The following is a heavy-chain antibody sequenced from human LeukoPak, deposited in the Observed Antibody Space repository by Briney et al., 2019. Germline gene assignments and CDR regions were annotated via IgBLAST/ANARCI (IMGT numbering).Heavy chain of an antibody. J-gene: IGHJ4*02. CDR1: GVNVSNKY. CDR3: AREFSSGWSHYFDY. D-gene: IGHD6-19*01. CDR2: IYSGGST. Sequence: GGSLRLSCAASGVNVSNKYMSWVRQAPGKGLEWVSVIYSGGSTDYADSVKGRVTISRDNSKNTLYLQMNSLRAEDTAVYYCAREFSSGWSHYFDYWGQGTLVTVSS. V-gene: IGHV3-66*01.